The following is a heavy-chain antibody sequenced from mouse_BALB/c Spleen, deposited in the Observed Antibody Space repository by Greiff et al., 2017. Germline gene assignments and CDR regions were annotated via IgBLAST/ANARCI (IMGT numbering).Heavy chain of an antibody. Sequence: QVQLQQSGPELVKPGASVRISCKASGYTFTSYYIHWVKQRPGQGLEWIGWIYPGNVNTKYNEKFKGKATLTADKSSSTAYMQLSSLTSEDSAVYCCARSSGYDYYYAMDYWGQGTSVTVSS. CDR3: ARSSGYDYYYAMDY. CDR2: IYPGNVNT. V-gene: IGHV1S56*01. CDR1: GYTFTSYY. J-gene: IGHJ4*01. D-gene: IGHD2-14*01.